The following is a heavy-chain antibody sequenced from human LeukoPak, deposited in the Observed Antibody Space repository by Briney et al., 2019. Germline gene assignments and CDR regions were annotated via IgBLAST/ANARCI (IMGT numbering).Heavy chain of an antibody. CDR2: INTSGST. V-gene: IGHV4-61*09. J-gene: IGHJ6*03. CDR1: GGSISSGNYY. D-gene: IGHD6-19*01. Sequence: SQTLSLTCTVSGGSISSGNYYWSWIRQPAGKGLEWTGHINTSGSTNYNPSLKSRVTISVDTSKKQFSLKLSSVTAADTAVYYCARVGGSSGFPGYYYYNMDVWGKGTTVTVSS. CDR3: ARVGGSSGFPGYYYYNMDV.